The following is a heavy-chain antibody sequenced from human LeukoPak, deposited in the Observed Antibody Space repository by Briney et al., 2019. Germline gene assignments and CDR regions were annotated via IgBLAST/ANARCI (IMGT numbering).Heavy chain of an antibody. CDR2: IYPGDSDT. CDR3: ASQDSDTAFDI. J-gene: IGHJ3*02. V-gene: IGHV5-51*01. CDR1: GYIFTSYW. Sequence: GASLQISCKGSGYIFTSYWIGWVRPLPGKGLEWMGIIYPGDSDTRYSPSFQGQVTISADKSISTAYLQWSSLKASDTAMYYCASQDSDTAFDIWGQGTMVTVSS. D-gene: IGHD2-15*01.